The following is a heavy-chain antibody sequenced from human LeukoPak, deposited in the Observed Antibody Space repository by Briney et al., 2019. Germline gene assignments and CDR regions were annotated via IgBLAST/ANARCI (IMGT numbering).Heavy chain of an antibody. CDR3: ARTYYDILTGHESYFDY. Sequence: PSQTLSLTCTVSGGSISSGDYYWSWIRQPPGKGLEWIGSIYYSGSTYYNPSLKSRVTISVDTSKNQFSLKLSSVTAADTAVYYCARTYYDILTGHESYFDYWGQGTLVTVSS. D-gene: IGHD3-9*01. CDR1: GGSISSGDYY. CDR2: IYYSGST. J-gene: IGHJ4*02. V-gene: IGHV4-30-4*01.